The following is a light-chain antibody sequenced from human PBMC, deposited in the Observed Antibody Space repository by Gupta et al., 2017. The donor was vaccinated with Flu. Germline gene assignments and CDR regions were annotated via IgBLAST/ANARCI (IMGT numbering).Light chain of an antibody. CDR1: QSVSNSY. CDR3: QQYGSSPLT. Sequence: DIVLTQSPGTLSLSPGERATLSCRASQSVSNSYLAWYQQKPGQAPRLLIYGASSRATGIPDRFSGSGSGTDFTLTISRLEPEDFAVYYCQQYGSSPLTFGGGSKVEI. J-gene: IGKJ4*01. V-gene: IGKV3-20*01. CDR2: GAS.